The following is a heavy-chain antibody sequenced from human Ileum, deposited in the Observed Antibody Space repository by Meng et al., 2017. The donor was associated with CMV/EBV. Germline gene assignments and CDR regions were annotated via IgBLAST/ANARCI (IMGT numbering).Heavy chain of an antibody. Sequence: GESLKISCAASGFTFSSSWMHWVRQGPGKGLMWISRINDAGGSTSYADSVKGRFTISRDNAKNTLYLQMNSLRAEDMALYYCAKDKGGYVSYYFDYWGQGTLVTVSS. V-gene: IGHV3-74*01. J-gene: IGHJ4*02. CDR1: GFTFSSSW. D-gene: IGHD5-12*01. CDR2: INDAGGST. CDR3: AKDKGGYVSYYFDY.